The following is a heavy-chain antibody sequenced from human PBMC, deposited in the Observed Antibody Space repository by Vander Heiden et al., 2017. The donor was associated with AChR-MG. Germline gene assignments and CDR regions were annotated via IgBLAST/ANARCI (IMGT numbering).Heavy chain of an antibody. CDR2: IRSKTDGGAA. CDR1: GFTFSDAY. Sequence: EVQLVESGGGLINPGGSLRLSCAVSGFTFSDAYMAWVRQAPGRGLEYIGRIRSKTDGGAAVHAAPVRGRFTISRDDAKNTLYLQMDSLKTEDTALYYCTKDLAMWGQGTLVTVSA. V-gene: IGHV3-15*01. CDR3: TKDLAM. J-gene: IGHJ4*02.